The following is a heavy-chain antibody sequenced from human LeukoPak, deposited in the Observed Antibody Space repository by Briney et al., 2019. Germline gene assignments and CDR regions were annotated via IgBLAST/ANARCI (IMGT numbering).Heavy chain of an antibody. CDR2: ISDDGSNK. J-gene: IGHJ4*02. V-gene: IGHV3-30-3*01. D-gene: IGHD6-6*01. CDR1: GFTFSSYA. CDR3: ARDLVSSSIDY. Sequence: GGSLRLSCAASGFTFSSYAMHWVRQAPGRGLEWVAVISDDGSNKYYADSVKGRFTISRDNSKNTLYLQMNSLRAEDTAVYYCARDLVSSSIDYWGQGTLVTVSS.